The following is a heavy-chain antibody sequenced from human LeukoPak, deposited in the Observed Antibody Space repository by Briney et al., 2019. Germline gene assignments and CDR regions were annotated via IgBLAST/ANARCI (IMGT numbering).Heavy chain of an antibody. CDR3: ARERHYCSGGSCYSVNAFDI. D-gene: IGHD2-15*01. Sequence: SETLSLTCAVYGGSFSGYYWYWIRQPPGKGLEWIGEINHGGSTNYNPSLKSRVTISIDTSKNQFSLKVRSVTAADTAVYYCARERHYCSGGSCYSVNAFDIWGQGTMVTVSS. CDR2: INHGGST. J-gene: IGHJ3*02. V-gene: IGHV4-34*01. CDR1: GGSFSGYY.